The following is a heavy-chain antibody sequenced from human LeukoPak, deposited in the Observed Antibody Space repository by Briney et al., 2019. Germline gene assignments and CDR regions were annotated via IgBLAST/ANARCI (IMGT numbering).Heavy chain of an antibody. CDR2: ISSRGSTI. D-gene: IGHD3-10*01. Sequence: GGSLRLSCAASGFAFNTYAMHWVRQAPGKGLEWVSYISSRGSTIYYADSVKGRFTISRDNAKNSLYLQMNSLRAEDTAVYYCARLRGSGSPNYYYYGMDVWGKGTTVTVSS. J-gene: IGHJ6*04. CDR1: GFAFNTYA. V-gene: IGHV3-48*03. CDR3: ARLRGSGSPNYYYYGMDV.